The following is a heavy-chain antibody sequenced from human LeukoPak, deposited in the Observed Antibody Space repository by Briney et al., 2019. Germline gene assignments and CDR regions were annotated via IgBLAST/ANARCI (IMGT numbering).Heavy chain of an antibody. J-gene: IGHJ6*02. V-gene: IGHV4-59*08. D-gene: IGHD4-17*01. CDR3: VGTTVTSHYYYGMDV. CDR2: IYYSGST. CDR1: GGSISSYY. Sequence: SETLSLTCTVSGGSISSYYWSWIRQPPGKGLEWIGYIYYSGSTNYNPSLKSRVTISVDTSKNQFSLKLSSVTAADTAVYYCVGTTVTSHYYYGMDVWGQGTTVTVSS.